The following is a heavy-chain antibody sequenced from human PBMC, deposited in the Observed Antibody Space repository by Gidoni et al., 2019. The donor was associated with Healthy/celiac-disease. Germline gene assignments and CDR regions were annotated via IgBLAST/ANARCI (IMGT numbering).Heavy chain of an antibody. V-gene: IGHV1-2*02. J-gene: IGHJ4*02. CDR2: INPNSGGT. D-gene: IGHD2-15*01. CDR1: GYTFTGYY. CDR3: AREYCSGGSCYNYYFDY. Sequence: QVQLVQSGAEVKKPGASVKVSCKASGYTFTGYYMHWVRQAPGQGLEWMGWINPNSGGTNYAQKFQGRVTMTRDTSISTAYMELSRLRSDDTAVYYCAREYCSGGSCYNYYFDYWGQGTLVTVSS.